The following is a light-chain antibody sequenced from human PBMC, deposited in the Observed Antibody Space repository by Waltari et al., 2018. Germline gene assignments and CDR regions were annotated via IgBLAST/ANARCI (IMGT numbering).Light chain of an antibody. CDR2: DDS. CDR3: QGWDSTSDVV. J-gene: IGLJ3*02. V-gene: IGLV3-21*02. Sequence: SYVLTPPPSLPVAPGQTAKIPCGGHIIGSSSVPWYQQQPGQAPIPLVYDDSDRPSWIPDRFSGSNSGNTATLTISSVEAGDEAAYYCQGWDSTSDVVFGGGTKLTVL. CDR1: IIGSSS.